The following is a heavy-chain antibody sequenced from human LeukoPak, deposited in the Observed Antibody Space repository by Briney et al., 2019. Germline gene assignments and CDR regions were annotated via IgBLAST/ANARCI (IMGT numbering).Heavy chain of an antibody. V-gene: IGHV4-38-2*02. Sequence: SETLSLTCTVSGYSISSGYYWGWIRQPPGKGLEWIGSIYHSGSTYYNPSLRSRVTISVDTSKNQFSLKLSSVTAADTAVYYCARTAKEGSSSWYGGWYWGQGTLVTVSS. D-gene: IGHD6-13*01. CDR2: IYHSGST. CDR1: GYSISSGYY. J-gene: IGHJ4*02. CDR3: ARTAKEGSSSWYGGWY.